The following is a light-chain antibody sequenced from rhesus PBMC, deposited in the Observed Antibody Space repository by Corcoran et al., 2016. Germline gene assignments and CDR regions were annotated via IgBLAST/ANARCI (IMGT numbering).Light chain of an antibody. CDR2: KAS. V-gene: IGKV1-22*01. CDR1: QGISSW. Sequence: DIQMTQSPSSLSASVGDTVTITCRASQGISSWLAWYQQKPGKAPNLLIYKASSLQSGVPSRFSGSGSGSEFTLTISNLQSEDFATYYCQQYGSRPLTFGGGTKVELK. J-gene: IGKJ4*01. CDR3: QQYGSRPLT.